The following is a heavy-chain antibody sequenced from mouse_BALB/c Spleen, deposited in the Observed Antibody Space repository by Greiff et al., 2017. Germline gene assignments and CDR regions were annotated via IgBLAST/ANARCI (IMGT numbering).Heavy chain of an antibody. CDR1: GFTFSSYG. J-gene: IGHJ1*01. Sequence: EGQLVESGGGLVQPGGSLKLSCAASGFTFSSYGMSWVRQTPDKRLELVATINSNGGSTYYPDSVKGRFTISRDNAKNTLYLQMSSLKSEDTAMYYCARDGRYGSRYFDVWGAGTTVTVSS. CDR2: INSNGGST. CDR3: ARDGRYGSRYFDV. D-gene: IGHD1-1*01. V-gene: IGHV5-6-3*01.